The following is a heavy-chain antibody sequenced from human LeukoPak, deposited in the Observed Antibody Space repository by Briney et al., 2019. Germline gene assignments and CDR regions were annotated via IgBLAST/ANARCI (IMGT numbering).Heavy chain of an antibody. D-gene: IGHD3-22*01. CDR1: GYTFTGYY. CDR3: ARVKNYYDSSGYLYYFDY. Sequence: GASVKVSCKASGYTFTGYYIHWVRQAPGQGLEWMGWMNPNSGGTNYAQKFQGRVTMTRDTSISTAYMELSRLRSDDTAVYYCARVKNYYDSSGYLYYFDYWGQGTLVTVSS. CDR2: MNPNSGGT. J-gene: IGHJ4*02. V-gene: IGHV1-2*02.